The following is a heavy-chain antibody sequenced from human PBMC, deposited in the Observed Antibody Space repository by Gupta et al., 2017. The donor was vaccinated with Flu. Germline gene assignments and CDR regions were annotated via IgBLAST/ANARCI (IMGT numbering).Heavy chain of an antibody. Sequence: QVQLQQSAPGLVKHSQTLSLTCAISGDSVTSNSATWNWIRQSPSRGLEWLGRTYYRSQWYNDYAESVKSRITIISDTYKNQFSLQLNSVSPEDTAIYYCARTDWKHFDYWGQGILVTVSS. CDR2: TYYRSQWYN. D-gene: IGHD1-1*01. CDR3: ARTDWKHFDY. V-gene: IGHV6-1*01. J-gene: IGHJ4*02. CDR1: GDSVTSNSAT.